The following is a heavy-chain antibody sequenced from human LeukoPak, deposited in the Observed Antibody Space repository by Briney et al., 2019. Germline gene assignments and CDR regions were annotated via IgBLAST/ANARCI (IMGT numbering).Heavy chain of an antibody. CDR2: IYYSGST. CDR1: SGSISSYY. J-gene: IGHJ4*02. V-gene: IGHV4-59*01. CDR3: ASDRGYSSSSNFFDY. Sequence: SETLSLTCTVSSGSISSYYWRWIRQPPGKGLEGTGYIYYSGSTNYNPSLKSRVTISVDTSKNQFSLKLSSVTAADTAVYYCASDRGYSSSSNFFDYWGQGTLVTVSS. D-gene: IGHD6-6*01.